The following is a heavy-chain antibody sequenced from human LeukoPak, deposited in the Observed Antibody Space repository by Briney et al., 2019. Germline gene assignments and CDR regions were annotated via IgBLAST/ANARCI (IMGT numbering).Heavy chain of an antibody. J-gene: IGHJ6*02. CDR1: GGSTSSYY. D-gene: IGHD3-10*01. Sequence: SETLSLTCTVSGGSTSSYYWSWIRQPAGKGLEWIGRIYTSGSTNYNPSLKSRVTMSVDTSKNQFSLKLSSVTAADTAVYYCASLAMDYYGSGSYLLTSPRYGMDVWGQGTTVTVSS. CDR2: IYTSGST. V-gene: IGHV4-4*07. CDR3: ASLAMDYYGSGSYLLTSPRYGMDV.